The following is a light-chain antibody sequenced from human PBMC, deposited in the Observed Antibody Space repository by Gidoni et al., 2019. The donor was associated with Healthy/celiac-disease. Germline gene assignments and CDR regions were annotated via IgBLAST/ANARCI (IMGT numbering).Light chain of an antibody. V-gene: IGKV1-12*01. CDR1: QGISIL. Sequence: DIQMTQSPSSVSASVGDIVTITWRASQGISILLAWYQQKTGKAPKLLIYAASSLQSGVPSRFSGRGSGTDFTLTISRLQHEDFATYYCQQANSFPFTFGGGTKVEIK. CDR2: AAS. J-gene: IGKJ4*01. CDR3: QQANSFPFT.